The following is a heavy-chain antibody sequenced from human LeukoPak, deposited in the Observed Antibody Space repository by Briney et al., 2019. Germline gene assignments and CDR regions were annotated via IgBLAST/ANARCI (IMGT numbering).Heavy chain of an antibody. J-gene: IGHJ6*03. CDR1: GGSMSSYY. Sequence: SETLSLTCLVSGGSMSSYYWGWIRQPPGKGLEWIGSIYYSGSTYYNPSLKSRVTISVDTSKNQFSLKLSSVTAADTAVYYCASTPPFARHYYYYYMDVWGKGTTVTISS. CDR2: IYYSGST. D-gene: IGHD2-15*01. CDR3: ASTPPFARHYYYYYMDV. V-gene: IGHV4-39*01.